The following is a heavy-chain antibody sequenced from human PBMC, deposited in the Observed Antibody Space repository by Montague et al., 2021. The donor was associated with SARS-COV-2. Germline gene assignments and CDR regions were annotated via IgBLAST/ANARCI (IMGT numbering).Heavy chain of an antibody. CDR2: ISGRGDTT. Sequence: SLRLSCAASGFTYSDYAMTWVRQTPGKGLEWVSTISGRGDTTYYADSVKGRFTISRANSRDTLYLEMNSLRADDAAAYYCAKARGGTYYYFDYWGQGTLVTVSS. CDR1: GFTYSDYA. J-gene: IGHJ4*02. V-gene: IGHV3-23*01. CDR3: AKARGGTYYYFDY. D-gene: IGHD1-26*01.